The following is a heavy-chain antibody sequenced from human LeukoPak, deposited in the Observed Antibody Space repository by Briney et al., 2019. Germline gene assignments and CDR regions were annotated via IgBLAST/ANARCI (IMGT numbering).Heavy chain of an antibody. Sequence: GGSLRLSCTASEFTFGDYAMSWVRQAPGKGLEWISFIRSKAHGETTEYAASVKGRFTISRDDSRNIAYLQMNSLKTEDTAVYYCSRVDIAVVPAQRHFDYWGQGSLVTVSS. CDR1: EFTFGDYA. V-gene: IGHV3-49*04. J-gene: IGHJ4*02. D-gene: IGHD2-2*01. CDR3: SRVDIAVVPAQRHFDY. CDR2: IRSKAHGETT.